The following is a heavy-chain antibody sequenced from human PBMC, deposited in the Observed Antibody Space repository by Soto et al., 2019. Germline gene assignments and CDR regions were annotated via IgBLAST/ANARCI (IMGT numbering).Heavy chain of an antibody. Sequence: ASVKVSCKASGYTFTSYGISWVRQAPXQGLEWMGWISAYNGNTNYAQKLQGRVTMTRNTSISTAYMELSSLRSEDTAVYYCARGRRFLEWSTLGNYYYMDVWGKGTTVTVSS. D-gene: IGHD3-3*01. CDR1: GYTFTSYG. V-gene: IGHV1-18*01. J-gene: IGHJ6*03. CDR3: ARGRRFLEWSTLGNYYYMDV. CDR2: ISAYNGNT.